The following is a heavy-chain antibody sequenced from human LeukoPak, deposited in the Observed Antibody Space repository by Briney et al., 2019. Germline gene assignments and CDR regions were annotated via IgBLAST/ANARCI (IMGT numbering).Heavy chain of an antibody. CDR2: ISAYNGNT. CDR1: GYTFTSYG. Sequence: ASVKVSRKASGYTFTSYGISWVRQAPGQGLEWMGWISAYNGNTNYAQKLQGRVTMTTDTSTSTAYMELTSLRSDDTAVYYCARAEPYSSGWYGFYYYYMDVWGKGTTVTVSS. V-gene: IGHV1-18*01. D-gene: IGHD6-19*01. CDR3: ARAEPYSSGWYGFYYYYMDV. J-gene: IGHJ6*03.